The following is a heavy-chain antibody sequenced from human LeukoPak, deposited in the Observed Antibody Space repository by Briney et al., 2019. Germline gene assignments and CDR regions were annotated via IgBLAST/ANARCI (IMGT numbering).Heavy chain of an antibody. Sequence: PGRSLRLSCAASGFTFSSYGMHWVRQAPGKGLEWVAFIRYDGSNKYYVDSVKGRFTIPRDNSKNTVYLQMNSLRAEDTAVYYCARVVGATTGALPNDYWGQGTLVTVSS. V-gene: IGHV3-30*02. J-gene: IGHJ4*02. D-gene: IGHD1-26*01. CDR3: ARVVGATTGALPNDY. CDR2: IRYDGSNK. CDR1: GFTFSSYG.